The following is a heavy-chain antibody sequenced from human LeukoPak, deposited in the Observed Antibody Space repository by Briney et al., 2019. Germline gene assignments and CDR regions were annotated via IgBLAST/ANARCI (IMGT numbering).Heavy chain of an antibody. Sequence: GESLKISCKGSGYSFTSYWIGWVRQMPGKGLEWMGIIYPGDSDTRYSPSFQGQVTISADKSISTAYLQWSSLKASDTAMYYCARAGGMRYYGSGSQRRPAGYYYYMDVWGKGTTVTISS. CDR1: GYSFTSYW. CDR2: IYPGDSDT. CDR3: ARAGGMRYYGSGSQRRPAGYYYYMDV. J-gene: IGHJ6*03. D-gene: IGHD3-10*01. V-gene: IGHV5-51*01.